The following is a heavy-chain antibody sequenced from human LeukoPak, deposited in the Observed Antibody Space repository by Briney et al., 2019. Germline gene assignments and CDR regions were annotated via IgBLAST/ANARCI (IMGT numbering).Heavy chain of an antibody. CDR1: GGSISSGDSY. V-gene: IGHV4-30-4*01. D-gene: IGHD2-8*01. J-gene: IGHJ5*02. CDR2: IYYSGST. CDR3: ATLPLDLLYYDP. Sequence: SQTLSLTCTVSGGSISSGDSYWSWIRQPPGKGLEWIGYIYYSGSTYYNPSLKSRVTISVDTSENQFSLKLSSVTAADTAVYYCATLPLDLLYYDPWGQGTLVTVSS.